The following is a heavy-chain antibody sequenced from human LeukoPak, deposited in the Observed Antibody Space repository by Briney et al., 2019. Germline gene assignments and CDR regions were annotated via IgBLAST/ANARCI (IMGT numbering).Heavy chain of an antibody. D-gene: IGHD3-10*01. CDR3: ARGGQAGTGDF. CDR2: IKQDGSEK. Sequence: GGSLRLSCAASGFTFRSYWMTWVRQSPGKGLEWVANIKQDGSEKFHVDSVKGRFTISRDNAKDSLYLEMNSLRAEDTAVYYCARGGQAGTGDFWGQGTLVTVSS. V-gene: IGHV3-7*04. CDR1: GFTFRSYW. J-gene: IGHJ4*02.